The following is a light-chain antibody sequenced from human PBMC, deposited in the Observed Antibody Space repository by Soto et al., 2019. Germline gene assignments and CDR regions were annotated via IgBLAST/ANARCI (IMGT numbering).Light chain of an antibody. V-gene: IGLV2-14*01. CDR2: GVT. CDR3: SSYTTSFTWV. CDR1: SSDVGVHNF. J-gene: IGLJ3*02. Sequence: QSALTQPASVSGSPGQSISISCTGTSSDVGVHNFVSWYQQYPGKAPKVLIYGVTNRPSGVSNRFSGSKSGNTASLTISGLQAEDEAHYYCSSYTTSFTWVFGGGTKLTVL.